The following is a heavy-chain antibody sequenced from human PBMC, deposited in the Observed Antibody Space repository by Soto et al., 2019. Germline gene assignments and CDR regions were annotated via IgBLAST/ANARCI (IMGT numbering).Heavy chain of an antibody. CDR3: ASHVSSIAARPLGMDV. D-gene: IGHD6-6*01. CDR1: GYSFTSYW. V-gene: IGHV5-51*01. CDR2: IYPGDSDT. Sequence: GESLKISCKGSGYSFTSYWIGWVRQMPGKGLEWMGIIYPGDSDTRYSPSFQGQVTISADKSISTAYLQWSSLKASDTAMYYCASHVSSIAARPLGMDVWGQGTTVTVSS. J-gene: IGHJ6*01.